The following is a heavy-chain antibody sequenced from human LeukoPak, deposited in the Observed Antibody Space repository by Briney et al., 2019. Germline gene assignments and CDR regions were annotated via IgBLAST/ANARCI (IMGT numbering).Heavy chain of an antibody. CDR2: ITATSSST. Sequence: PGGSLRLSCAASGFTFSSYAMSWVRQAPGKGLEWVSAITATSSSTHDADSVQGRFTISRDNGKNFLYLQMNSLRAEDTALYHCARDDTPFSGSYWPWGQGTLVTVSS. CDR1: GFTFSSYA. J-gene: IGHJ5*02. CDR3: ARDDTPFSGSYWP. D-gene: IGHD1-26*01. V-gene: IGHV3-23*01.